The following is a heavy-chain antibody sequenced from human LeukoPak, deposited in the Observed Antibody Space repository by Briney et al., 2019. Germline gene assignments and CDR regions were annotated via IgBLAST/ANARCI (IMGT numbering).Heavy chain of an antibody. J-gene: IGHJ1*01. CDR1: GGSISSYY. D-gene: IGHD2-21*02. CDR2: VYYSGTT. CDR3: ARHGTAAGPFQL. V-gene: IGHV4-59*08. Sequence: PETLSLTCTVSGGSISSYYWSWIRQPPGKGLEWIGYVYYSGTTNYNPSLESRVTISVDTSKNQFSLKLTSVAAADTAVYYCARHGTAAGPFQLWGQGTLVTVSS.